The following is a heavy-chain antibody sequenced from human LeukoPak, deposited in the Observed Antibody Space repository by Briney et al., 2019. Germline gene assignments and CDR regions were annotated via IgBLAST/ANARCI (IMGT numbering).Heavy chain of an antibody. D-gene: IGHD6-13*01. V-gene: IGHV4-59*01. CDR3: ARDSGSSRGFDY. J-gene: IGHJ4*02. Sequence: SETLSLTCTVSGGSISSYYWSWIRQPPGKGLEWIGYIYYGGSTNYNPSLKRRVNISVDTPKNQFSLQLSSVTAADTAVYYCARDSGSSRGFDYWGQGTLVTVSS. CDR2: IYYGGST. CDR1: GGSISSYY.